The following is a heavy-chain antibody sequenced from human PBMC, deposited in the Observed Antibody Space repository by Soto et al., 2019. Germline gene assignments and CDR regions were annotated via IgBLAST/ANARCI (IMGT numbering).Heavy chain of an antibody. V-gene: IGHV3-30*18. CDR1: GFTFSSYG. CDR3: AKDPSRGNWFDP. J-gene: IGHJ5*02. D-gene: IGHD2-2*01. Sequence: GGSLRLSCAASGFTFSSYGMHWVRQAPGKGLEWVAVIPYDGSNKYYADSVKGRFTISRDNSKNTLYLQMNSLRAEDTAVYYCAKDPSRGNWFDPWGQGTLVTVSS. CDR2: IPYDGSNK.